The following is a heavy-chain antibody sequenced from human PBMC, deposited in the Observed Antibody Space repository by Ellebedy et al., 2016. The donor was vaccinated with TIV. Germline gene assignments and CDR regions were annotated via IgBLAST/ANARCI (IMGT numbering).Heavy chain of an antibody. CDR1: GFTFTDHW. CDR3: VRTGDGDFDY. CDR2: LKQDAAEK. J-gene: IGHJ4*02. V-gene: IGHV3-7*03. Sequence: GESLKISCAASGFTFTDHWMSWVRQAPGRGLEWVANLKQDAAEKYYVDSVKGRFTISRDDAKNSLYLQMNSLRAEDTAVYYCVRTGDGDFDYWGQGTLVTVSS. D-gene: IGHD7-27*01.